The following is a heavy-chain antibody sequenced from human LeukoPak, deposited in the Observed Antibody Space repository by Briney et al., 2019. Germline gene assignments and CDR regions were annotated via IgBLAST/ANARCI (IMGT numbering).Heavy chain of an antibody. V-gene: IGHV3-23*01. J-gene: IGHJ5*02. CDR1: GFTFSSYA. CDR2: ISGSGGST. D-gene: IGHD2-2*01. Sequence: GGSLRLSCAASGFTFSSYAMSWVRQAPGKGLEWVSAISGSGGSTYYADSVKGRFTISRDNSKNTLYLQMNSLRAEDTAVYYCARGGLFISPESYDNWFDPWGQGTLVTVSS. CDR3: ARGGLFISPESYDNWFDP.